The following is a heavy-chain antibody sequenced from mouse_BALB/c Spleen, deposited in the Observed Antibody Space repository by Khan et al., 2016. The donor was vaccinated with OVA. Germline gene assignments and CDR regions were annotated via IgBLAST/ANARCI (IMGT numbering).Heavy chain of an antibody. J-gene: IGHJ2*01. D-gene: IGHD2-5*01. CDR1: GFTFSSFG. Sequence: EVELVESGGDLVKPGGSLKLSCAASGFTFSSFGMSWIRQTPDKRLEWVATISSGGSYTYYPDSVKGRFTLSRDNAKNTLYLPMSGRKSEATAMCYCARQYSNSFFEYWGQGTTLTVSS. V-gene: IGHV5-6*01. CDR2: ISSGGSYT. CDR3: ARQYSNSFFEY.